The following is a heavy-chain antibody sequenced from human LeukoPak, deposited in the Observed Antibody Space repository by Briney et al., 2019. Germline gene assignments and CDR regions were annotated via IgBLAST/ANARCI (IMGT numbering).Heavy chain of an antibody. CDR3: AKVSYYYGSGSYYMSAFDI. CDR1: GFTFSSYG. J-gene: IGHJ3*02. CDR2: IRYDGSNK. V-gene: IGHV3-30*02. Sequence: GGSLRLSCAASGFTFSSYGMHWVRQAPGKGLEWVAFIRYDGSNKYYADSVKGRFTISRDNSKNTLYLQMNSLRAEDTAVYYCAKVSYYYGSGSYYMSAFDIWGQGTMVTVSS. D-gene: IGHD3-10*01.